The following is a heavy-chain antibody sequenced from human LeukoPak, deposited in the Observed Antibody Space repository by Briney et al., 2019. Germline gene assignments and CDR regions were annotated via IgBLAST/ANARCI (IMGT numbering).Heavy chain of an antibody. CDR2: INHSGST. V-gene: IGHV4-34*01. CDR1: GGSFSGYY. Sequence: SETLSLTCAVYGGSFSGYYWSWIRQPPGKGLEWIGEINHSGSTNYNPSLKSRVTISVDTSKNQFSLKLSSVTAADTAVYYCARVSKTENFDYWGQGTPVTVSS. J-gene: IGHJ4*02. CDR3: ARVSKTENFDY. D-gene: IGHD1-14*01.